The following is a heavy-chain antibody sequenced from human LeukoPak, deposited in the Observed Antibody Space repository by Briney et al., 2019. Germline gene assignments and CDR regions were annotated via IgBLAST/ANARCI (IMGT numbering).Heavy chain of an antibody. CDR3: VKDRTYYYDSNGYFDY. Sequence: GGSLRLSRAASGFSFDDYAMHWVRQVPGKGLEWVSGLSWNTISMGYADSVKGRFTISRDNAKNSLYLQMNSLRPEDTALYYCVKDRTYYYDSNGYFDYWGQGTLVTVSS. CDR2: LSWNTISM. V-gene: IGHV3-9*01. J-gene: IGHJ4*02. D-gene: IGHD3-22*01. CDR1: GFSFDDYA.